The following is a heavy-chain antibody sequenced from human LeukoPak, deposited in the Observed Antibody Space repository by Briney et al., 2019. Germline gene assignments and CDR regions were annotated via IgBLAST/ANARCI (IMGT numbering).Heavy chain of an antibody. CDR1: GYTFTSYD. CDR2: MNPNSGNT. CDR3: AREGYSGYDYRDTLGYLGDY. D-gene: IGHD5-12*01. Sequence: ASVKVSCKASGYTFTSYDINWVRQAAGQGLEWMGWMNPNSGNTGYAQKFQGRVTMTRNTSISTAYMELSSLRSEDTAVYYCAREGYSGYDYRDTLGYLGDYWGQGTLVTVSS. J-gene: IGHJ4*02. V-gene: IGHV1-8*01.